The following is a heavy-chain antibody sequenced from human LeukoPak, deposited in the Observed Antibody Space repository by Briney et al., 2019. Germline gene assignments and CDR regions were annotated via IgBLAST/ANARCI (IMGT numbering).Heavy chain of an antibody. CDR2: ISGSGGST. J-gene: IGHJ4*02. D-gene: IGHD2-2*01. CDR1: GFTFSSYA. Sequence: PGGSLRLSCAASGFTFSSYAMSWVRQAPGKGLEWVSAISGSGGSTYYADSVKGRFTISRDNSKNTLYLQMNSLRAEDTAVYYCANKYCSSTSCSFDYWGQGTLVTVSS. CDR3: ANKYCSSTSCSFDY. V-gene: IGHV3-23*01.